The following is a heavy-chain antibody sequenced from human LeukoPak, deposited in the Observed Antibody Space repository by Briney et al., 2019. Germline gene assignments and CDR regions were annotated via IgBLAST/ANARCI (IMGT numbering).Heavy chain of an antibody. CDR3: ARETDCSSTGCYYVDMFYYYYYGMDV. Sequence: GGSLRLSCAASGFTFSSYWMSWVRQAPGKGLEWVANIKQDGSEKYYVDSVKGRFTISRDNAKNSLYLQMNSLRAEDTAVYYCARETDCSSTGCYYVDMFYYYYYGMDVWGQGTTVTVSS. V-gene: IGHV3-7*03. J-gene: IGHJ6*02. CDR2: IKQDGSEK. D-gene: IGHD2-2*01. CDR1: GFTFSSYW.